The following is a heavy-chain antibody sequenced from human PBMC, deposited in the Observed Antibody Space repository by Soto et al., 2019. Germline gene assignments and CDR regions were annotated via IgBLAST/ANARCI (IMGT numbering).Heavy chain of an antibody. CDR2: INSDASTT. V-gene: IGHV3-74*01. CDR1: VFPFSTSW. CDR3: ARGPSGWFGYDY. J-gene: IGHJ4*02. Sequence: GGSMRLSCAASVFPFSTSWMHWVRQAAGKGLVWVSRINSDASTTNYADSVKGRFTISRDNAKNTLYLQMDSLTAEDTAVYYCARGPSGWFGYDYWGQGTLVTVSS. D-gene: IGHD6-19*01.